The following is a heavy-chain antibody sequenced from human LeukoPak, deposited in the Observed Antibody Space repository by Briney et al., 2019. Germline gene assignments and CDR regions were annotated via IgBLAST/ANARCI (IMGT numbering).Heavy chain of an antibody. Sequence: SETLSLTCTVSGGSISSGGYYWSWIRQPPGKGLEWIGYIYHSGSTYYNPSLKSRVTISVGTSKNQFSLKLSSVTAADTAVYYCARAGAYYYGSGSFGYYSMDVWGQGTTVTVSS. V-gene: IGHV4-30-2*01. D-gene: IGHD3-10*01. CDR3: ARAGAYYYGSGSFGYYSMDV. CDR2: IYHSGST. J-gene: IGHJ6*02. CDR1: GGSISSGGYY.